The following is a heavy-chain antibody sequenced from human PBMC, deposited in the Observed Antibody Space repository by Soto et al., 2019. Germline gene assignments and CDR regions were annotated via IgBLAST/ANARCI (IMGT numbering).Heavy chain of an antibody. CDR2: ISGSGGST. V-gene: IGHV3-23*01. D-gene: IGHD2-2*01. J-gene: IGHJ6*02. CDR1: GFTFSSYA. Sequence: EVQLLESGGGLVQPGGSLRLSCAASGFTFSSYAMSWVRQAPGKGLEWVSGISGSGGSTYYADSLKGRFTISRDNSKNTLYLQMNTLRAEDTAVYYCAKGRLVVPAAKVHTRYYYYYGMDVWGQGTTVTVSS. CDR3: AKGRLVVPAAKVHTRYYYYYGMDV.